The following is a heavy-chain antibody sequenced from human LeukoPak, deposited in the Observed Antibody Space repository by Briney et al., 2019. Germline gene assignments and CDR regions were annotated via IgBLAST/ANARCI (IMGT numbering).Heavy chain of an antibody. D-gene: IGHD3-22*01. CDR3: ARDIENDDFYYDNSAYFPHGFEV. CDR1: GGSISTTY. J-gene: IGHJ3*01. V-gene: IGHV4-59*01. CDR2: IYYSGST. Sequence: SETLSLTCTVSGGSISTTYWSWIRQPPGKGLEWIGYIYYSGSTNYNPSLKSRVAISVDRSKNQFSLKLSSVTAADTAVYFCARDIENDDFYYDNSAYFPHGFEVWGQGTMVTVSS.